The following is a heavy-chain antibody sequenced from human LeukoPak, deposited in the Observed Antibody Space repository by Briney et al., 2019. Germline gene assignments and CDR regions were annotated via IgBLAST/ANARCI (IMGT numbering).Heavy chain of an antibody. J-gene: IGHJ5*02. V-gene: IGHV3-33*08. D-gene: IGHD6-13*01. CDR1: GFTFSSYE. CDR3: ARGVGVSRFNYFDP. Sequence: GGSLRLSCAASGFTFSSYEMNWVRQAPGKGLEWVAVIWYDASNKYYADSVKGRFTISRDNSKNTLFLQMNSLRDDDTAVYYCARGVGVSRFNYFDPWGQGTLVIVSS. CDR2: IWYDASNK.